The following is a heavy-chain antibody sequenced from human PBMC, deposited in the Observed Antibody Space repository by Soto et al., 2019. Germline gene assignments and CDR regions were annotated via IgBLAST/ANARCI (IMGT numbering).Heavy chain of an antibody. V-gene: IGHV3-49*04. D-gene: IGHD2-8*01. CDR1: GVTVGDYA. J-gene: IGHJ5*01. CDR3: TRDQPNTS. CDR2: IRSKSSGGTA. Sequence: GGSLRLSCTASGVTVGDYAMSGVRQAPGKGLEWVGFIRSKSSGGTAEYAASVKGRFTISRDDSKSVAYLQMNSLQTEDTAVYYCTRDQPNTSWGQGKVVTVSS.